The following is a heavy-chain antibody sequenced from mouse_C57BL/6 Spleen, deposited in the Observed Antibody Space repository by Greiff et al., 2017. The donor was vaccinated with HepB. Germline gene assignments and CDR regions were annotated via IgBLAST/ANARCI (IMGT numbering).Heavy chain of an antibody. D-gene: IGHD3-2*02. V-gene: IGHV5-4*01. J-gene: IGHJ3*01. CDR3: ARDHKAQATPWFAY. CDR1: GFTFSSYA. Sequence: EVQVVESGGGLVKPGGSLKLSCAASGFTFSSYAMSWVRQTPEKRLEWVATISDGGSYTYYPDNVKGRFTISRDNAKNNLYLQMSHLKSEDTAMYYCARDHKAQATPWFAYWGQGTLVTVSA. CDR2: ISDGGSYT.